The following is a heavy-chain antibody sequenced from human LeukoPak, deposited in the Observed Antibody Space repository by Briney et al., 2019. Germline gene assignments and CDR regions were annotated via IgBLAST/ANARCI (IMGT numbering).Heavy chain of an antibody. V-gene: IGHV3-48*02. Sequence: GGSLRLSCAASGFTFNSYGMHWVRQAPGKGLEWVSYISDSTSSKYYADSVKGRFTISRDNAKNSLYLQMNSLRDEDTAVYYCARHAPGVNWLDPWGQGTLVTVSS. D-gene: IGHD3-10*01. CDR1: GFTFNSYG. J-gene: IGHJ5*02. CDR2: ISDSTSSK. CDR3: ARHAPGVNWLDP.